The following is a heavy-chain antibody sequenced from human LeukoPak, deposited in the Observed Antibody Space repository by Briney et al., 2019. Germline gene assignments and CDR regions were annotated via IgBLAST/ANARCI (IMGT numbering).Heavy chain of an antibody. V-gene: IGHV1-8*01. D-gene: IGHD6-13*01. CDR2: MNPNSGNT. J-gene: IGHJ6*02. CDR3: ARLYSSSWFYYYYGMDV. CDR1: GYTFTSYD. Sequence: ASVKVSCKASGYTFTSYDINWVRQATGQGLEWMGWMNPNSGNTGYAQKFQGRVTMTRNTSISTAYMELSSLRSEDTAVYYCARLYSSSWFYYYYGMDVWGQGTTVTVSS.